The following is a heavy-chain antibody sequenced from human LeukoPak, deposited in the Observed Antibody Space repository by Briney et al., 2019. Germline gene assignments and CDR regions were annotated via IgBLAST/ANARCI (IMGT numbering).Heavy chain of an antibody. CDR1: GFTFSSYA. J-gene: IGHJ4*02. CDR2: ISGSGGST. Sequence: GSXRLSCAASGFTFSSYAMSWVRQAPGKGLEWVSAISGSGGSTYYADSVKGRFTISRDNSKNTLYLQMNSLRAEDTAVYYCAKVEGSSGHTRLFDYWGQGTLVTVSS. CDR3: AKVEGSSGHTRLFDY. D-gene: IGHD3-22*01. V-gene: IGHV3-23*01.